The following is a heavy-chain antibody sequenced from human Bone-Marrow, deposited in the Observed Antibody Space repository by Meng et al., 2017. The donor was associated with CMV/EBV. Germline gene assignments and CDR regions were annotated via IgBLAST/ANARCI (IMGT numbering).Heavy chain of an antibody. D-gene: IGHD3-10*01. CDR1: GFTFSSYG. J-gene: IGHJ4*02. V-gene: IGHV3-23*01. CDR2: ISGSGGNT. CDR3: ARSGQGNYFDY. Sequence: GGSLRLSCAASGFTFSSYGMNWVRQAPGKGLERVSGISGSGGNTYYADCVKGRFTISRDNPKNTLYLEMNSLRAEDTAVYYCARSGQGNYFDYWGQGTLVTVSS.